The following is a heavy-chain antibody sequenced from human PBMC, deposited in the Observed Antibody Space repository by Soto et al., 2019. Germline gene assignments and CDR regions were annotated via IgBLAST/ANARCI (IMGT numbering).Heavy chain of an antibody. CDR3: AREPEGYYDSSGYFDY. V-gene: IGHV4-59*01. CDR2: IYYSGST. CDR1: GGSISSYY. J-gene: IGHJ4*02. Sequence: SETLSLTCTVSGGSISSYYWSWIRQPPGKGLEWIGYIYYSGSTNYNPSLKSRVTISVDTSKNQFSLKLSSVTAADTAVYYCAREPEGYYDSSGYFDYWGQGTLVTVTS. D-gene: IGHD3-22*01.